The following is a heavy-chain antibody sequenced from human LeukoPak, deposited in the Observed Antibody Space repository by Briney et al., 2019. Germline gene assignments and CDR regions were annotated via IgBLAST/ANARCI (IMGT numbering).Heavy chain of an antibody. CDR2: ISGSGGST. CDR1: GFTFSSYA. V-gene: IGHV3-23*01. D-gene: IGHD2-21*02. CDR3: AKDQLAYCGGDCYSAYDY. Sequence: GGSLRLSCAASGFTFSSYAMSWVRQAPGKGLEWVSAISGSGGSTYYADSVKGRFTISRDNSKNTLYLQMNSLRAEDTAVYYCAKDQLAYCGGDCYSAYDYWGQGTLVTVSS. J-gene: IGHJ4*02.